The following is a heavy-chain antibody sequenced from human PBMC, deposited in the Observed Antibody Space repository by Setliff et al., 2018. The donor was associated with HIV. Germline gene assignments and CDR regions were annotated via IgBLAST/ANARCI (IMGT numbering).Heavy chain of an antibody. CDR2: IIHSGGT. D-gene: IGHD2-15*01. J-gene: IGHJ4*02. CDR3: ARGGLGVVGAIDY. Sequence: SETLSLTCAVYGGSFSGYCWTWIRQPPGGGLEWIGEIIHSGGTNYNRSLKSRVTISVDTSKNQFSLNLSSVTAADTSVYYCARGGLGVVGAIDYWSQGTLVTVS. CDR1: GGSFSGYC. V-gene: IGHV4-34*01.